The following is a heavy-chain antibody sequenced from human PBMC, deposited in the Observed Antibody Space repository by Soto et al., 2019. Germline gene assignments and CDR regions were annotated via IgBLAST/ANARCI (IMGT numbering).Heavy chain of an antibody. V-gene: IGHV1-18*01. CDR3: ARDLGYSSGWFDY. Sequence: SAKPSCKASGLTITSYASCWVRQSPGQGLEWMGWISAYNGNTNYAQKLQGRVTMTTDTSTSTAYMELRSLRSDDTAVYYCARDLGYSSGWFDYWGQGTLVTVSS. CDR1: GLTITSYA. J-gene: IGHJ4*02. D-gene: IGHD6-19*01. CDR2: ISAYNGNT.